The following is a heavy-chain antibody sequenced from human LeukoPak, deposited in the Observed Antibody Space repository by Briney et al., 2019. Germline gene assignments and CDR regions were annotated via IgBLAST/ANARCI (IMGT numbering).Heavy chain of an antibody. J-gene: IGHJ4*02. Sequence: GGSLRLSCAASGFTFSDYDMSWIRQAPGKGLEWVSYISSSSSYTNYADSVKGRFTISRDNAKNSLYLQMNSLRAEDTAVYYCARDNYYDSSGYYFGRGSRRYYFDYWGQGTLVTVSS. V-gene: IGHV3-11*05. CDR2: ISSSSSYT. CDR3: ARDNYYDSSGYYFGRGSRRYYFDY. D-gene: IGHD3-22*01. CDR1: GFTFSDYD.